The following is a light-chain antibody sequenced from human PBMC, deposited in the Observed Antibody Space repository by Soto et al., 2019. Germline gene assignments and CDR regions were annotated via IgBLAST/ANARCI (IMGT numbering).Light chain of an antibody. J-gene: IGKJ4*01. CDR1: QSVSSNY. CDR2: GVS. CDR3: QQYGTSPVT. Sequence: EIVLTQSPGTLSLSPGERATLSCRASQSVSSNYLAWYQQKPGQSPWLVIYGVSSRATGIPDRFSGSGSGTDFTLTISRLEPEDFAVYYCQQYGTSPVTFGGGTKVEIK. V-gene: IGKV3-20*01.